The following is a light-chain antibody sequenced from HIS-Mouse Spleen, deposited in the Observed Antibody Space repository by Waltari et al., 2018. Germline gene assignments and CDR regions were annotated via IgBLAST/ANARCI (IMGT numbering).Light chain of an antibody. CDR3: SSYAGSNNPWV. CDR1: SSDVGGYNY. Sequence: QSALTQPPSASGSPGQSVTISCTGTSSDVGGYNYVSWYHQHPRKAPKLMMYEVSKRPSGVPHRFSGSKSGNTASLTVSGLQAEDEADDYCSSYAGSNNPWVFGGGTKLTVL. J-gene: IGLJ3*02. CDR2: EVS. V-gene: IGLV2-8*01.